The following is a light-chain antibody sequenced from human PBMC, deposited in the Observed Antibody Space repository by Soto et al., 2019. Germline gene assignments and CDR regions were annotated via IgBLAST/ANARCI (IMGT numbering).Light chain of an antibody. V-gene: IGKV3-20*01. CDR3: QQCGSSPWT. Sequence: TQYPATLSVSPEESDTLSCRASQTVTSNLAWYQQKPGQAPRLLIYAASSRATGIPGRFSGGGSGTDFTFTISRLEPEDFAVYYCQQCGSSPWTVGAGTKVEIK. CDR2: AAS. CDR1: QTVTSN. J-gene: IGKJ4*02.